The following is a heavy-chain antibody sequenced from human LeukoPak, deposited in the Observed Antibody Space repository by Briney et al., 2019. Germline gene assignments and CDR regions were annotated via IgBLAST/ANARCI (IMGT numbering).Heavy chain of an antibody. CDR2: LSHAGNT. D-gene: IGHD3-16*01. Sequence: SETLSLTCSVSGDSVRNDFYYWGWIRQPPGKGLEWVACLSHAGNTWYNPSLESRLSISVDTSKNQFSLKFSSVTAADTAVYYCVRGSTLRHYQYWGQGTLVTVSS. J-gene: IGHJ4*02. CDR1: GDSVRNDFYY. V-gene: IGHV4-39*01. CDR3: VRGSTLRHYQY.